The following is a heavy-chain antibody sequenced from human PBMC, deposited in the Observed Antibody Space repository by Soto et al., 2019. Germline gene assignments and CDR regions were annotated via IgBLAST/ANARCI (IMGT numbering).Heavy chain of an antibody. Sequence: QVQLQESGPGLVKPSQTLSLTCTVSRGYISSGGYFWRWIRQQPREVLEWIGDIYDTGSTSYNPSIKSRVNIAVDTSTNPCALKLSSVTAEDTAVYSCTIGELCTKVDAWGQWTLVTVSS. CDR2: IYDTGST. CDR3: TIGELCTKVDA. J-gene: IGHJ5*02. CDR1: RGYISSGGYF. V-gene: IGHV4-31*03. D-gene: IGHD2-8*01.